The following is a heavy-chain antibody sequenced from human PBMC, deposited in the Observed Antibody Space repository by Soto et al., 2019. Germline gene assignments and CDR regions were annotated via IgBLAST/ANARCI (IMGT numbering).Heavy chain of an antibody. CDR3: ARVSFLRNWFDP. CDR2: IYYSWST. V-gene: IGHV4-59*01. CDR1: GGSISSYY. Sequence: SETLSLTCTVSGGSISSYYWSWIRQPPGKGLEWIGYIYYSWSTNYNPSLKSRVTISVDTSKNQFSLKLSSVTAADTAVYYCARVSFLRNWFDPWCQGTLVTVSS. J-gene: IGHJ5*02.